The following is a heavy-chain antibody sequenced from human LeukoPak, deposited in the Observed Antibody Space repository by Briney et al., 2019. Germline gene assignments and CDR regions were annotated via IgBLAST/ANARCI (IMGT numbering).Heavy chain of an antibody. CDR2: INHSGST. CDR3: AKVKSDFDY. J-gene: IGHJ4*02. V-gene: IGHV4-34*01. CDR1: GGSFSGYY. Sequence: PSKTLSLTCAVYGGSFSGYYWSWIRQPPGKGLEWIGEINHSGSTNYNPSLKSRVTISVDTSKNQFSLKLSSVTAADTAVYYCAKVKSDFDYWGQGTLVTVSS.